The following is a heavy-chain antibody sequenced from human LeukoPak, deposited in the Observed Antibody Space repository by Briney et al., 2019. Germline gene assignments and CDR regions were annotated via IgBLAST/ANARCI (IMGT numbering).Heavy chain of an antibody. CDR3: AKDTITMVRGVVDYYFDY. CDR2: IRYDGSNK. D-gene: IGHD3-10*01. Sequence: PGGSLRLSCAASGFTFSSYAMSWVRQAPGKGLEWVAFIRYDGSNKYYADSVKGRFTISRDNSKNTLYLQMNSLRAEDTAVYYCAKDTITMVRGVVDYYFDYWGQGTLVTVSS. J-gene: IGHJ4*02. V-gene: IGHV3-30*02. CDR1: GFTFSSYA.